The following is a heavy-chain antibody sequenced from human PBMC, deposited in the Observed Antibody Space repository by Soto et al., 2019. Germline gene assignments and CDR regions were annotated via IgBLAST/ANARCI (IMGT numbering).Heavy chain of an antibody. CDR3: ARDPSPAKPIDY. D-gene: IGHD2-2*01. V-gene: IGHV1-18*03. Sequence: QVQLVQSGSEVKKPGASVKVSCKASGYSFITYGITWVRQAPGQGLEWMGGISGYNNKPNYAQKFQGRVTITTDTSTSTAYLELKNLTSDDMAVYYCARDPSPAKPIDYWGQGTLVTVSS. J-gene: IGHJ4*02. CDR2: ISGYNNKP. CDR1: GYSFITYG.